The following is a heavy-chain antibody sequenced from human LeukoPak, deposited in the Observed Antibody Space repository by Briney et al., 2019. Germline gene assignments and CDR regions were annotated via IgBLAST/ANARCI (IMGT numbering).Heavy chain of an antibody. D-gene: IGHD3-10*01. Sequence: ASVKVSCKASGYAFTGYYTHWVRQAPGQGLEWMGWINPNSGGTNYAQKFQGRVTMTRDTSISTAYMELSRLRSDDTAVYYCARGGVLLWFGESSYYFDYWGQGTLVTVSS. V-gene: IGHV1-2*02. J-gene: IGHJ4*02. CDR3: ARGGVLLWFGESSYYFDY. CDR2: INPNSGGT. CDR1: GYAFTGYY.